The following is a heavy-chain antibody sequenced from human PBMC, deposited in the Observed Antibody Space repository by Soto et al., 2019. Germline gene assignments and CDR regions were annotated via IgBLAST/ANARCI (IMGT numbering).Heavy chain of an antibody. J-gene: IGHJ4*02. CDR3: ARAPRECDYFDY. V-gene: IGHV3-33*01. D-gene: IGHD3-3*01. CDR1: GFTFSSYG. Sequence: QVQLVESGGGVVQPGRSLRLSCAASGFTFSSYGMHWVRQAPGKGLEWVAVIWYDGSNKYYADSVKGRFTISRDNSKNTLYLQMNSLRAEDTAVYYCARAPRECDYFDYWGQGTLVTVSS. CDR2: IWYDGSNK.